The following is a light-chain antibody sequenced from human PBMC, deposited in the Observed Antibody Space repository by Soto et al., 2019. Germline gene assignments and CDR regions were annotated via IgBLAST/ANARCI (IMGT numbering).Light chain of an antibody. CDR1: QSISGW. V-gene: IGKV1-5*01. Sequence: DIQMTQSPSTLSASVGDRVTITCRASQSISGWLAWYQQKPGKAPKLLIYDASSVQSGVPSRFSGSGSGTEFTLVIGSLQSDDFATYYCQQYYADPRTFGPGTKVEIK. J-gene: IGKJ1*01. CDR3: QQYYADPRT. CDR2: DAS.